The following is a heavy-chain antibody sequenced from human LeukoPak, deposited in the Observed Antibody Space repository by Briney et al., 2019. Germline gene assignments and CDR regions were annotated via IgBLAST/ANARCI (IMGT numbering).Heavy chain of an antibody. CDR2: FDPEDGET. CDR3: ARDTSAYYDSSGYYAHGFS. D-gene: IGHD3-22*01. CDR1: GYTLTELS. V-gene: IGHV1-24*01. J-gene: IGHJ4*02. Sequence: GASVKVSCKVSGYTLTELSMHWVRQAPGKGLEWMGGFDPEDGETIYAQKFQGRVTMTEDTSTDTAYMELSSLRSEDTAVYYCARDTSAYYDSSGYYAHGFSWGQGTLVTVSS.